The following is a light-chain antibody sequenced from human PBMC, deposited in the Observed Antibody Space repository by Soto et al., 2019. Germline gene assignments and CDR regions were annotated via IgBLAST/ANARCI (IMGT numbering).Light chain of an antibody. CDR1: QSVNTY. Sequence: VLTQSPATLSLSPGERATLSCRASQSVNTYLAWYQQKPGQAPRLLIYDASNRATGIPARFSGSGSGTDFTLTISSLEPEDFAVYYCQQRSNWPPGYTFGQGTKLEIK. CDR2: DAS. V-gene: IGKV3-11*01. CDR3: QQRSNWPPGYT. J-gene: IGKJ2*01.